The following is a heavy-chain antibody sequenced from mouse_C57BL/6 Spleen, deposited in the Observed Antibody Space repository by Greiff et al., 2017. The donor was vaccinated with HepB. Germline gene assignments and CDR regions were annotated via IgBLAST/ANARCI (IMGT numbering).Heavy chain of an antibody. D-gene: IGHD3-3*01. J-gene: IGHJ4*01. CDR2: IRSKSSNYAT. Sequence: EVKLVESGGGLVQPKGSLKLSCAASGFTFNTYAMHWVRQAPGKGLEWVARIRSKSSNYATYYADSVKDRFTISRDDSQSMLYLQMNNLKTEDAAMYYCVGEGDVEGYYDAVDYWGQGTSVTVSS. V-gene: IGHV10-3*01. CDR3: VGEGDVEGYYDAVDY. CDR1: GFTFNTYA.